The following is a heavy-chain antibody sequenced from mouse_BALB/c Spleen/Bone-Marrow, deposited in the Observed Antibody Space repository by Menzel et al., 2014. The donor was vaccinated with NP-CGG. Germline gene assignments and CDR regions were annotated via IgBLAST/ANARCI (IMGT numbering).Heavy chain of an antibody. CDR1: GFNIKDTY. CDR2: IDPANGNT. J-gene: IGHJ3*01. Sequence: EVQRVESGAELVKPGASVKLSCTASGFNIKDTYMHWVKQRPEQGLEWIGRIDPANGNTKYDPKFQGKATITTDTSSNTAFLQLRSLTSEDTAVYYCARYYYRYSWFAYWGQGTLVTVSA. D-gene: IGHD2-14*01. V-gene: IGHV14-3*02. CDR3: ARYYYRYSWFAY.